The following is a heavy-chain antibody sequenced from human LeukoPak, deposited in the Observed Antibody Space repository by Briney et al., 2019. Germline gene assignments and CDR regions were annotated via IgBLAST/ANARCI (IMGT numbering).Heavy chain of an antibody. CDR2: IYTSGST. Sequence: SETLSLTCSVSGDSVSSYYWSWIRQPAGKGLEWIGRIYTSGSTNYNPSLKSRVTMSVDTSKNQFSLKLSSVTAAATAVYYCARGLYYDSRGWFDPWGQGTQVAVSS. J-gene: IGHJ5*02. V-gene: IGHV4-4*07. CDR3: ARGLYYDSRGWFDP. D-gene: IGHD3-22*01. CDR1: GDSVSSYY.